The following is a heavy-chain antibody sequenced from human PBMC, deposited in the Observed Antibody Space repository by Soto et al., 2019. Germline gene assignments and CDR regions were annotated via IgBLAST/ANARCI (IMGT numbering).Heavy chain of an antibody. CDR1: GFTFTRYS. J-gene: IGHJ4*02. V-gene: IGHV3-21*06. CDR3: ARESEDLTSNFDY. CDR2: ISSTTNYI. Sequence: GGSLRLSCEASGFTFTRYSMNWVRQAPGKGLEWVSSISSTTNYIYYGDSMKGRFTISRDNAKNSLYLEMNSLRAEDTAVYYCARESEDLTSNFDYWGQGTLVTVSS.